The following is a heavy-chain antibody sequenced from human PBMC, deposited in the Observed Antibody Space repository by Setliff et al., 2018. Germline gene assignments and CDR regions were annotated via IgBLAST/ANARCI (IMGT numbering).Heavy chain of an antibody. J-gene: IGHJ4*02. V-gene: IGHV4-39*07. CDR2: IYYRGNT. CDR3: ARGRAGHSGH. Sequence: ETLSLTCNVSGGSISSGVYYWAWIRQPPGKGLEWIGRIYYRGNTYYNASLKSRLTISVDTSKNQFSLKLRSVTAADAAMYFCARGRAGHSGHWGQGTLVTV. D-gene: IGHD6-19*01. CDR1: GGSISSGVYY.